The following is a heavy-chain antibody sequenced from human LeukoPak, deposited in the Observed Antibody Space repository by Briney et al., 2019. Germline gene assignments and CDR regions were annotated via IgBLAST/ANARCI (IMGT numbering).Heavy chain of an antibody. J-gene: IGHJ4*02. Sequence: SQTLSLTCTVSGGSISSGSYYWSWIRQPAGKGLEWIGRIYTSGSTNYNPSLKSRVTISVDTSKNQFSLKLSSVTAADTAVYYCARDASYYYDSSGSRYYYFDYWGQGTLVTVSS. CDR1: GGSISSGSYY. D-gene: IGHD3-22*01. V-gene: IGHV4-61*02. CDR3: ARDASYYYDSSGSRYYYFDY. CDR2: IYTSGST.